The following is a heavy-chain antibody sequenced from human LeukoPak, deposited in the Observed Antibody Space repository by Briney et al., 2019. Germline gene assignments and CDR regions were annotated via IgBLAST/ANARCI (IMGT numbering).Heavy chain of an antibody. CDR2: IYYSGST. V-gene: IGHV4-39*01. D-gene: IGHD3-22*01. CDR3: ARHHDSSDWSDY. J-gene: IGHJ4*02. CDR1: GGSISSSSYY. Sequence: SETLSLTXTVSGGSISSSSYYWGWIRQPPGKGLEWIGSIYYSGSTYYNPSLKSRVTISVDTSKNQFSLKLSSVTAADTAVYYCARHHDSSDWSDYWGQGTLVTVSS.